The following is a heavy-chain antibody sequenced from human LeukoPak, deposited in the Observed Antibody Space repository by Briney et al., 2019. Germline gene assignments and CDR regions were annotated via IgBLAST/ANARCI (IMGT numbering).Heavy chain of an antibody. Sequence: GGSLRLSCAASGFTFSNSGMTWVRQAPGKGLGWVSTISGYGGSTDYADSVKGRFTNSRDNSKNTLYLQVNSLRADDTAVYYCAKVSGYSYGYFDYWGQGTLVTVSS. D-gene: IGHD5-18*01. CDR2: ISGYGGST. J-gene: IGHJ4*02. CDR3: AKVSGYSYGYFDY. V-gene: IGHV3-23*01. CDR1: GFTFSNSG.